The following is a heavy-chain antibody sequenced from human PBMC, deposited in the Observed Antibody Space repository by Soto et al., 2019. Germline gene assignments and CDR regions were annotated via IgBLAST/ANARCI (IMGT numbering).Heavy chain of an antibody. D-gene: IGHD2-21*01. CDR2: IYYSGKT. V-gene: IGHV4-31*03. CDR1: GGSISSGAYY. J-gene: IGHJ3*02. Sequence: QVQLQESGPGLVKPSQTLSLTCSVSGGSISSGAYYWSWIRQYPGKGLEWIGYIYYSGKTFYNPSLKSRISISLDTSKNQFSLTPSSVTAADTAVYYCARDLCANGCVAFDIWGQGTMVTVSS. CDR3: ARDLCANGCVAFDI.